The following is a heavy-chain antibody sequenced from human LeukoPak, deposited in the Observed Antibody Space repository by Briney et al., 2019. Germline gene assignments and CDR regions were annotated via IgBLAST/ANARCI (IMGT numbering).Heavy chain of an antibody. J-gene: IGHJ6*02. CDR3: ARARGPLWFGELLSRYYGMDV. V-gene: IGHV4-31*03. D-gene: IGHD3-10*01. CDR2: IYYSGST. CDR1: GGSISSGGYY. Sequence: SQTLSLTCTVSGGSISSGGYYWSWIRQHPGKGLEWIGYIYYSGSTYYNPSLKSRVTISVDTSKNQFSLKLSSVTAADTAVYYCARARGPLWFGELLSRYYGMDVWGQGTTVTVSS.